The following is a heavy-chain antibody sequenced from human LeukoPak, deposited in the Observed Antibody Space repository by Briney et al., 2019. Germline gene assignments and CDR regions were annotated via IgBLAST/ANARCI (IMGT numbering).Heavy chain of an antibody. CDR3: ARDRGSRDYYYYGMDV. D-gene: IGHD3-10*01. CDR1: GFTFSSYR. Sequence: PGGSLRLSCAASGFTFSSYRMNWVRQAPGKGLEWVSSISSSSSYIYYADSVKGRFTISRDNAKNSLYLQMNSLRAEDTAVYYCARDRGSRDYYYYGMDVWGQGTTVTVSS. V-gene: IGHV3-21*01. CDR2: ISSSSSYI. J-gene: IGHJ6*02.